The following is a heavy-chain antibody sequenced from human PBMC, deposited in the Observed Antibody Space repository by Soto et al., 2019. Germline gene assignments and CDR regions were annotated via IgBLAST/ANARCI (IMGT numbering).Heavy chain of an antibody. CDR2: TIPIFGTA. J-gene: IGHJ6*02. D-gene: IGHD6-6*01. V-gene: IGHV1-69*13. CDR1: GGTFSSYA. Sequence: SVKVSCKASGGTFSSYAISWVRQAPGQGLEWMGGTIPIFGTANYAQKFQGRVTITADESTSTAYMELSSLRSEDTAVYYCARDVDSSSSVGQGYGMDVWGQGTTVTVSS. CDR3: ARDVDSSSSVGQGYGMDV.